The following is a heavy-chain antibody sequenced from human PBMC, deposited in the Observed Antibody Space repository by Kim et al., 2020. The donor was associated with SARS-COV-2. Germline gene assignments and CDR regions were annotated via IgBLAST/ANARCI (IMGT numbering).Heavy chain of an antibody. CDR2: ISYSGST. CDR1: GDSISSGDHY. V-gene: IGHV4-31*03. CDR3: AREGGLRIDY. Sequence: SETLSLTCSVSGDSISSGDHYWSWIRHVPGKGLEWIGYISYSGSTYYSPSLKSRVAMSVDTSKNQFSLRLSSVTAADTAVYHCAREGGLRIDYWGRGTRV. J-gene: IGHJ4*02. D-gene: IGHD3-16*01.